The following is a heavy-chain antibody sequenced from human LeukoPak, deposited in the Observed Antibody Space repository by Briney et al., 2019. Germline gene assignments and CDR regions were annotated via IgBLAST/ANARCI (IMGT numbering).Heavy chain of an antibody. D-gene: IGHD1-26*01. CDR2: IYYSGST. V-gene: IGHV4-39*01. Sequence: SETLSLTCTVSGGSISSSSYYWGWIRQPPGKGLEWIGSIYYSGSTYYNPSLKSRVTISVDTSKNQFSLKLSSVTAADTAVYYCARHRWELQAHFDYWGQGTLVTVSS. CDR3: ARHRWELQAHFDY. CDR1: GGSISSSSYY. J-gene: IGHJ4*02.